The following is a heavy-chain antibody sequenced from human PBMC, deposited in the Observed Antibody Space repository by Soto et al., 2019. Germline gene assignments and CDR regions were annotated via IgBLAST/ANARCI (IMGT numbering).Heavy chain of an antibody. CDR2: IFHDGTA. V-gene: IGHV4-4*02. D-gene: IGHD2-8*01. J-gene: IGHJ4*02. CDR1: GVSISSGNW. CDR3: ARLVYDTRLNYMYFDF. Sequence: SETLSLTCAVSGVSISSGNWWTWVRQTPQRGLEYIGEIFHDGTANYYPSFERRVAISVDTSKNQFSLKLTSVTAADTAIYFCARLVYDTRLNYMYFDFWGQGALVTVPQ.